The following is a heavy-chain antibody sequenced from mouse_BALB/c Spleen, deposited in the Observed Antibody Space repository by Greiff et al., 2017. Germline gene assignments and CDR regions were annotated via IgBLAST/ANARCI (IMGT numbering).Heavy chain of an antibody. CDR3: ARITTATPWFAY. J-gene: IGHJ3*01. CDR2: ISSGGST. Sequence: EVKVVESGGDLVKPGGSLKLSCAASGFTFSSYAMSWVRQTPEKRLEWVASISSGGSTYYPDSVKGRFTISRDNARNILYLQMSSLRSEDTAMYYCARITTATPWFAYWGQGTLVTVSA. CDR1: GFTFSSYA. D-gene: IGHD1-2*01. V-gene: IGHV5-6-5*01.